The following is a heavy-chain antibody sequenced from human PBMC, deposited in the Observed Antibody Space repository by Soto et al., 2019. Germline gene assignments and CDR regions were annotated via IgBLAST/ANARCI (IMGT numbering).Heavy chain of an antibody. CDR3: ARDSNFDFWSGYYTNNGFDP. CDR1: GYSMSSGYY. D-gene: IGHD3-3*01. J-gene: IGHJ5*02. CDR2: IYHSGST. Sequence: SETLSLTCAVYGYSMSSGYYWGWIRQPPGKGLEWIGSIYHSGSTYYNPSLKSRVTISADTSKYQFSLKLTSVTAADTAVYYCARDSNFDFWSGYYTNNGFDPWGQGT. V-gene: IGHV4-38-2*02.